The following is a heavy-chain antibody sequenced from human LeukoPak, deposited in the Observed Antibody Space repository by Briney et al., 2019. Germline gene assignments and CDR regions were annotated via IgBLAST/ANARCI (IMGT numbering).Heavy chain of an antibody. V-gene: IGHV3-23*01. D-gene: IGHD3-22*01. J-gene: IGHJ4*02. CDR2: ISGSGGNT. CDR1: GFTFSSYA. Sequence: QTGGSLRLSCVASGFTFSSYAMSWVRQAPGKGLEWVSAISGSGGNTYYADSVKGRFTISRDNSKNTLYLQMNSLRAEDTAVYYCAKTKDDNSGHYDYWGQGTLVTVSS. CDR3: AKTKDDNSGHYDY.